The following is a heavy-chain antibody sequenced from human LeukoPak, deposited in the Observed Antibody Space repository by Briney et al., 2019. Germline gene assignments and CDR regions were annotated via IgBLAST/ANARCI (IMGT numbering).Heavy chain of an antibody. D-gene: IGHD3-16*02. CDR2: IYYSGST. CDR3: VRQYYDYVWGSYRPQYYYYYGMDV. V-gene: IGHV4-39*01. Sequence: PSETLSLTCTVSGGSISSSSYYWGWIRQPPGKGLEWIGSIYYSGSTYYNPSLKSRVTISVDTSKNQFSLKLSSVTAADTAVYYCVRQYYDYVWGSYRPQYYYYYGMDVWGQGTTVTVSS. CDR1: GGSISSSSYY. J-gene: IGHJ6*02.